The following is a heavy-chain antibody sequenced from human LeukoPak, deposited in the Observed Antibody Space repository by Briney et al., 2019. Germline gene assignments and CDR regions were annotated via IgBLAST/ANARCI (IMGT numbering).Heavy chain of an antibody. V-gene: IGHV3-7*01. D-gene: IGHD3-10*01. J-gene: IGHJ3*02. Sequence: PGGSLRLSCAATGFTFSSSWMTWVRQAPGEGLEWVAIIKPDGRDKSYADSVRGRFTIYRDNDKTSLYLHMNGLRAEDTSVYYCARDPAFGAFDIWGRGTLVTVSS. CDR3: ARDPAFGAFDI. CDR1: GFTFSSSW. CDR2: IKPDGRDK.